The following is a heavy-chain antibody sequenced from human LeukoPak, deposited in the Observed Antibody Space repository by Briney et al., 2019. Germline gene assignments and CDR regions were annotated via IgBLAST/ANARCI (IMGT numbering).Heavy chain of an antibody. CDR1: GFTFSTYW. J-gene: IGHJ2*01. CDR2: IRNDGTTT. CDR3: VRLYKIEGADL. V-gene: IGHV3-74*01. Sequence: GGSLRLSCAASGFTFSTYWMHWVRQTPGKGLVWVSSIRNDGTTTNYADSVKGRFTISRDNARNTLYLQMNSLRAEDTAVYYCVRLYKIEGADLWGRGTLVTVSS. D-gene: IGHD1-14*01.